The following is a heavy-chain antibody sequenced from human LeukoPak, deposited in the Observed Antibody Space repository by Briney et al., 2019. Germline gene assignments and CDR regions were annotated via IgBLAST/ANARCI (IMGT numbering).Heavy chain of an antibody. V-gene: IGHV3-30*04. J-gene: IGHJ5*02. CDR3: ARIGHGYSYGGGIDP. CDR1: GFPFSAYS. D-gene: IGHD5-18*01. CDR2: VSHDGMFK. Sequence: PGGSLRLSCSASGFPFSAYSMQWVRQAPGKGLEGVAVVSHDGMFKSHAGSVKGRFTISRDNSKNTLSLQMNSLRGEDTAMYHCARIGHGYSYGGGIDPWGQGTLVTVSS.